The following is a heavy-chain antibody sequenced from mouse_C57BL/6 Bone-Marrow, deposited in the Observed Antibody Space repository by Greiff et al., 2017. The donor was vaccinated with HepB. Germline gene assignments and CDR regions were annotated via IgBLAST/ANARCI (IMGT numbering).Heavy chain of an antibody. Sequence: QVTLKESGPGILQSSQTLSLTCSFSGFSLSTSGMGVSWIRQPSGKGLEWLAHIYWDDDKRYNPSLKSRLTISKDTSRNHVFLKITSVDTADTATYYCARSHYYGSSDYWGQGTTLTVSS. CDR1: GFSLSTSGMG. D-gene: IGHD1-1*01. CDR3: ARSHYYGSSDY. J-gene: IGHJ2*01. V-gene: IGHV8-12*01. CDR2: IYWDDDK.